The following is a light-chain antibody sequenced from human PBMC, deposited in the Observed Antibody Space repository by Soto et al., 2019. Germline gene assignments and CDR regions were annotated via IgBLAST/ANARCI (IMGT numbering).Light chain of an antibody. V-gene: IGLV2-11*01. CDR1: SSDVGAYNY. CDR3: SSYAGSDTMV. J-gene: IGLJ3*02. Sequence: QSALTQPRSVSASPGQSVTVSCTGTSSDVGAYNYVSWYRHHPGHAHKFLIYDVSRRPSGVPDRFSASKSGNTASLTISWRHEADEDDYYCSSYAGSDTMVFGGGTKLTVL. CDR2: DVS.